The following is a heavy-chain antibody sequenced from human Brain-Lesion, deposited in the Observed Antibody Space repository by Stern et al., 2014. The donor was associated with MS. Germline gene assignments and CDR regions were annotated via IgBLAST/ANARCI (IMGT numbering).Heavy chain of an antibody. CDR1: GYSFNTYW. D-gene: IGHD3-22*01. Sequence: EDQLVESGAEVKKPGESLKISCKGSGYSFNTYWIGWVRQMPGKGLEWMGISYPGDSDPRYSPSFQGQVTFSADKSISTAYLQWSRLKASDTAMYYCARFYHSSGYCDYWGQGTLVTVSS. CDR3: ARFYHSSGYCDY. CDR2: SYPGDSDP. J-gene: IGHJ4*02. V-gene: IGHV5-51*01.